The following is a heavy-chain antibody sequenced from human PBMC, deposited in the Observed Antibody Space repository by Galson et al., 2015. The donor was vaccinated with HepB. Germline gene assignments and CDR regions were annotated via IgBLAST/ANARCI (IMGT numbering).Heavy chain of an antibody. D-gene: IGHD3-22*01. CDR1: GFTFSSYG. CDR3: AKERYYDSSGYGNDY. CDR2: ISYDGSNK. J-gene: IGHJ4*02. V-gene: IGHV3-30*18. Sequence: SLRLSCAASGFTFSSYGMHWVRQAPGKGLEWVAVISYDGSNKYYADSVKGRFTISRDNSKNTLYLQMNSLRAEDTAVYYCAKERYYDSSGYGNDYWGQGTLVTVSS.